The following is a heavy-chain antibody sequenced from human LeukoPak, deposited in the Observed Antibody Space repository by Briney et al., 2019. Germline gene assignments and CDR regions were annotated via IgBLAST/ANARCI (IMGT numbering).Heavy chain of an antibody. CDR3: ARGGSGTYYHY. Sequence: SETLSLTCSVSGGSISTYFWSWIRQPPGKGLEWIGYIYYTGSTNYNPSLKSRVTISVDSSKNQFSLKLTSVTAADTAVYYCARGGSGTYYHYWGQGTLVTVSS. CDR1: GGSISTYF. CDR2: IYYTGST. D-gene: IGHD1-26*01. V-gene: IGHV4-59*01. J-gene: IGHJ4*02.